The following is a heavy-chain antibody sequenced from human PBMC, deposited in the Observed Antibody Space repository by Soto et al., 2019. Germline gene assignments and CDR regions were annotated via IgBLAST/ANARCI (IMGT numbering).Heavy chain of an antibody. CDR3: AKDLWPERGSGSPLDY. D-gene: IGHD6-19*01. J-gene: IGHJ4*02. V-gene: IGHV3-30*18. CDR1: GFSFSSYV. CDR2: ITYDGSNK. Sequence: QVQLVESGGGVVQPGGSLRVSCAASGFSFSSYVMHWVRQAPGKGLERVAGITYDGSNKYYADSVKGRFTVSRDTSKNTLFLQMNSLRVEDTAVYHCAKDLWPERGSGSPLDYWGQGTLVTVSS.